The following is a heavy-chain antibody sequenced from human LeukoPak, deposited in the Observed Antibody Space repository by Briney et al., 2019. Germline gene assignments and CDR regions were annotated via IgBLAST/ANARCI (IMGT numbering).Heavy chain of an antibody. V-gene: IGHV1-18*01. CDR1: GYTFTSYG. J-gene: IGHJ4*02. CDR3: ASSPVAGGY. D-gene: IGHD6-19*01. Sequence: GASVKVSCKASGYTFTSYGISWVRQAPGQGLEWMGWISAYNGNTNYAQKLQGRVTMTTDTSTRTAYIALRSLRSDDTAVYYCASSPVAGGYWGQGTMVTVSS. CDR2: ISAYNGNT.